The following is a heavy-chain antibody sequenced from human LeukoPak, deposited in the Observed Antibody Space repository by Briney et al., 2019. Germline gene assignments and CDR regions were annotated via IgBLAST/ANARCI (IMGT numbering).Heavy chain of an antibody. D-gene: IGHD2-2*01. CDR3: ARGARSTYCSSTSCYFRGARRENYYYYYMDA. Sequence: ASVKVSCKASGGTFSSYAISWVRQAPGQGLEWMGGIIPIFGTANYSQKFQGRVTITADESTSTAYMELSSLRSEDTAVYYCARGARSTYCSSTSCYFRGARRENYYYYYMDAWGKGTTVTISS. CDR2: IIPIFGTA. J-gene: IGHJ6*03. CDR1: GGTFSSYA. V-gene: IGHV1-69*13.